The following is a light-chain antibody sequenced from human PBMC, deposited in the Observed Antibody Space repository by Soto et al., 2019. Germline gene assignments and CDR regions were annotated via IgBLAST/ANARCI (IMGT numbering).Light chain of an antibody. J-gene: IGKJ2*01. CDR2: GAS. CDR1: QSVSRTS. Sequence: EIVLTQSPGTLSLSIGERTTLSCRASQSVSRTSLSWYQQKPGQAPRLLISGASSRATGIPDRFSGSGSETDFTLTISSLQSEDFAVYYCQQYNNWPPYTFGQGTKVDIK. V-gene: IGKV3-20*01. CDR3: QQYNNWPPYT.